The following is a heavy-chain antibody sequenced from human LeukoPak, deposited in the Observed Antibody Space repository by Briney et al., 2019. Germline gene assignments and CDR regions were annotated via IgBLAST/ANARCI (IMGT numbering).Heavy chain of an antibody. CDR1: GGSISSSSYY. CDR3: ARVMVHYYDSSGYYPLPPYYFDY. J-gene: IGHJ4*02. CDR2: IYYSGST. D-gene: IGHD3-22*01. V-gene: IGHV4-39*01. Sequence: ASETLPLTCTVSGGSISSSSYYWGWIRQPPGKGLEWIGSIYYSGSTYYNPSLKSRVTISVDTSKNQFSLKLSSVTAADTAVYYCARVMVHYYDSSGYYPLPPYYFDYWGQGTLVTVSS.